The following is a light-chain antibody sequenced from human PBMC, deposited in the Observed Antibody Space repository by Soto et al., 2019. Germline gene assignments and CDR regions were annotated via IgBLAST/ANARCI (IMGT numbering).Light chain of an antibody. Sequence: DIQMTQSPSSLSASVGDRVAITCRASQSISSLLNWYQQKPGKAPKLLIYAASSLQSGVPSRFSGSGSGTDFTLTISSLQPEDFATYYCQQSYSSSPTFGPGTKVDI. CDR2: AAS. V-gene: IGKV1-39*01. CDR1: QSISSL. CDR3: QQSYSSSPT. J-gene: IGKJ1*01.